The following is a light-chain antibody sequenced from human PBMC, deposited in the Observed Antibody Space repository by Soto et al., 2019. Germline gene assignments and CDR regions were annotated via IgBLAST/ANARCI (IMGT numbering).Light chain of an antibody. CDR1: SSEVGGYNY. CDR2: EVT. J-gene: IGLJ2*01. V-gene: IGLV2-14*01. CDR3: SSYTSISTVA. Sequence: QSVLTQPASVSGSPGQSITISCTGTSSEVGGYNYVSWYQQHPGKAPKLIIYEVTNRPSGISDRFSASKSYNTASLTISGLQTEDEADYYCSSYTSISTVAFGGGTKVTVL.